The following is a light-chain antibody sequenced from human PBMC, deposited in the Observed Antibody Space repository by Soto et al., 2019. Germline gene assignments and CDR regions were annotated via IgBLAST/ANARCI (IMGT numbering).Light chain of an antibody. CDR3: QHYNNWPPWT. Sequence: EIVLTQSPGTLSLSPGERATLSCRASQSLSNNIYLAWYQQKPGQAPRLLVYGASIRATGIPARFSGSGSGTEFTLTITSLQSEDFAVYYCQHYNNWPPWTFGQGTKVDIK. CDR1: QSLSNN. V-gene: IGKV3-15*01. CDR2: GAS. J-gene: IGKJ1*01.